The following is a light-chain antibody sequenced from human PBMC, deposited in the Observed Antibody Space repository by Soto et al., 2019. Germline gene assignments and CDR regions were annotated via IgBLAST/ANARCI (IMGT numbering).Light chain of an antibody. CDR1: SNDIGGSIY. J-gene: IGLJ2*01. CDR3: SSYAASGDSKV. Sequence: QSALTQPPSASGSPGQSVTISCTGTSNDIGGSIYVSWYQQHPGKAPKLLIYEINRRPSGVPDRFSGSKSGSTASLTVSGLQAEDEAHYYCSSYAASGDSKVFGGGTKLTVL. V-gene: IGLV2-8*01. CDR2: EIN.